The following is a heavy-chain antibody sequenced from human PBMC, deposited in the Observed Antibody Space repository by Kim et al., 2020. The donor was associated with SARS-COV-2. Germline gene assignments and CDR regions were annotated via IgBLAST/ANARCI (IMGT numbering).Heavy chain of an antibody. J-gene: IGHJ4*02. CDR3: ARVVPMGHPPTPHQDS. D-gene: IGHD3-10*01. V-gene: IGHV4-39*07. Sequence: PSLKSRVTISVDTSKNQFSLKLTSVTAADTAVYHCARVVPMGHPPTPHQDSWSQGTLVTVSS.